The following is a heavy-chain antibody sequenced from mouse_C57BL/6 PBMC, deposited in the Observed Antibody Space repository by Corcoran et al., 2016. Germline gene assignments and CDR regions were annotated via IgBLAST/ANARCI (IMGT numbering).Heavy chain of an antibody. CDR2: IKTYSGVP. D-gene: IGHD1-1*01. CDR3: ARKDYYGSVWFAY. V-gene: IGHV9-3*01. J-gene: IGHJ3*01. CDR1: GYTFTTYG. Sequence: QIQLVQSGPELKKPGETVKISCKASGYTFTTYGMSWVKQAPGKGLKWMGWIKTYSGVPTYADDFKGRFAFSLETSASTAYLQINNLKNEDTATYFCARKDYYGSVWFAYWGQGTLVTVSA.